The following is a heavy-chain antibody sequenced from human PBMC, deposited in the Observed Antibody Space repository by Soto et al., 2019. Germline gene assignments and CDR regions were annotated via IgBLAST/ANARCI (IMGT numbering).Heavy chain of an antibody. Sequence: GPTLVNPTETLTLTCTVSGFSLSNARMGVSWIRQPPGKALEWLAHIFSNDEKSYSTSLKSRLTISKDTSKSQVVLTMTNMDTVDTATYYCARMGDYDILTGYYMVNYFDYWGQGTLVTVSS. CDR2: IFSNDEK. D-gene: IGHD3-9*01. V-gene: IGHV2-26*01. CDR3: ARMGDYDILTGYYMVNYFDY. CDR1: GFSLSNARMG. J-gene: IGHJ4*02.